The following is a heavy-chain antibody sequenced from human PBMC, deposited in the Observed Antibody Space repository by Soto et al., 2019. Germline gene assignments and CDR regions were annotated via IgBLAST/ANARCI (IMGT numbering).Heavy chain of an antibody. CDR2: ISGSGGST. CDR3: AKDQEVTIFGVVNRDAFDI. D-gene: IGHD3-3*01. V-gene: IGHV3-23*01. Sequence: PGRSLRLSCAASGFTFSSYAMSWVRQAPGKGLEWVSAISGSGGSTYYADSVKGRFTISRDNSKNTLYLQMNSLRAEDTAVYYCAKDQEVTIFGVVNRDAFDICGEGTMVTVSS. CDR1: GFTFSSYA. J-gene: IGHJ3*02.